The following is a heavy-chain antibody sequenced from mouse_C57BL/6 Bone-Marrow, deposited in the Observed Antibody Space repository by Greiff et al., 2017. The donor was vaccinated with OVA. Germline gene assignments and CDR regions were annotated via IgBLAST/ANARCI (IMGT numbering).Heavy chain of an antibody. D-gene: IGHD1-2*01. CDR2: ISSGGHSI. Sequence: EVQLVESGEGLVKPGGSLKLSCAASGFTFSSYAMSWVRQTPEKRLEWVAYISSGGHSIYYADPVQGRFTISRDHARNTLYLQMNSLKSEDTAMYYCTKDEVPNYYGDFDYWGQGTTLTVSS. CDR3: TKDEVPNYYGDFDY. V-gene: IGHV5-9-1*02. J-gene: IGHJ2*01. CDR1: GFTFSSYA.